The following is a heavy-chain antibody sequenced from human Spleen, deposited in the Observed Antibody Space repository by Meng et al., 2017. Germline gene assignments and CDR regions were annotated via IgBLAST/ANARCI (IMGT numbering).Heavy chain of an antibody. V-gene: IGHV3-64*01. J-gene: IGHJ4*02. D-gene: IGHD1-14*01. CDR1: GFTFSSYA. CDR2: ISSNGGST. CDR3: AKVVSGRFDY. Sequence: GGSLRLSCAASGFTFSSYAMHWVRQAPGKGLEYVSAISSNGGSTYYANSVKGRFTISRDNSKNTLYLQMGSLRAEDMAVYYCAKVVSGRFDYWGQGTLVTVSS.